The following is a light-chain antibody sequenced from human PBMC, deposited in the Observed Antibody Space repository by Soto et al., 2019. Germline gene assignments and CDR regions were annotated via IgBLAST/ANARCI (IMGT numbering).Light chain of an antibody. CDR3: QQYGGSMT. J-gene: IGKJ5*01. Sequence: EIVLTQSPGTLSLSPGETATLSCRASQSLSSSYLAWYQQRPGQAPGLLIYGASSRATGIPDRFSGSGSGTDFTLTISRLDPEDFAVYYCQQYGGSMTFGQGTRLEIE. CDR2: GAS. CDR1: QSLSSSY. V-gene: IGKV3-20*01.